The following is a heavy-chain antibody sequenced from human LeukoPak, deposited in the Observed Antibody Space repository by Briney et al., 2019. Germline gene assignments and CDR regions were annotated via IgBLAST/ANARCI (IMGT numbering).Heavy chain of an antibody. D-gene: IGHD3-10*01. Sequence: GSLRLSCAASGFTFSDYYMSWIRQAPGKGLEWVSYISSSSSYTNYADSVKGRFTISRDNAKNSLYLQMNSLRAEDTAVYYCARGEFEGFGEFPNWFDPWGQGTLVTVSS. V-gene: IGHV3-11*05. CDR1: GFTFSDYY. J-gene: IGHJ5*02. CDR3: ARGEFEGFGEFPNWFDP. CDR2: ISSSSSYT.